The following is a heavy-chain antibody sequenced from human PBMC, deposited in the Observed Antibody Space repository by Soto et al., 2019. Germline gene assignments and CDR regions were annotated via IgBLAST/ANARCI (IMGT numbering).Heavy chain of an antibody. CDR1: GGTFSSYA. J-gene: IGHJ4*02. D-gene: IGHD1-7*01. CDR2: IIPIFDTA. V-gene: IGHV1-69*06. Sequence: SVKVSCKASGGTFSSYAISWVRQAPGQGLEWMGGIIPIFDTAIYAQKFQGRVTMTEDTSTDTAYMELSSLRSEDTAVYYCATDRGWNSGPALAYGGQGTLVTVSS. CDR3: ATDRGWNSGPALAY.